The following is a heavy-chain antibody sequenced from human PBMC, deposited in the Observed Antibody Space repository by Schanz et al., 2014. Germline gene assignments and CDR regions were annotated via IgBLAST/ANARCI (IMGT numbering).Heavy chain of an antibody. V-gene: IGHV1-46*03. D-gene: IGHD3-22*01. CDR3: AGAFDSSGYYFDY. Sequence: QVQLVQSGTQAKKPGASVKVSCKASGYTLSAYSLHWVRQAPGQGLEWMGIVNPSVRGTHFAREFQGRVTVTSDTSTSTVDMELSGLRSEDTAVYYCAGAFDSSGYYFDYWGQGTLVTVSS. J-gene: IGHJ4*02. CDR2: VNPSVRGT. CDR1: GYTLSAYS.